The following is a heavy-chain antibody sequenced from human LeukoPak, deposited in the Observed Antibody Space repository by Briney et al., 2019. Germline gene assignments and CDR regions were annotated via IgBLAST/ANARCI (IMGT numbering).Heavy chain of an antibody. CDR2: INPSRGST. CDR1: GYTFSNYY. CDR3: ARDKNSPAPTYSFDF. J-gene: IGHJ4*02. Sequence: ASVKVSCKASGYTFSNYYIHWVRQAPGQGLEWMGIINPSRGSTNYAQKFQGRVTMTRDMSPTTVYMDLSSLSSEDTAVYCCARDKNSPAPTYSFDFWGQGTLVIVSS. V-gene: IGHV1-46*01. D-gene: IGHD2-15*01.